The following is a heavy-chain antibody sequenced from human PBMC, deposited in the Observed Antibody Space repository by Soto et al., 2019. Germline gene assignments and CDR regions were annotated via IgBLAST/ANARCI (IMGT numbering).Heavy chain of an antibody. CDR2: INPNSGGT. CDR1: GYTFTGYY. J-gene: IGHJ6*02. Sequence: GASVKVSCKASGYTFTGYYMHWVRQAPGQGLEWMGWINPNSGGTNYAQKFQGRVTMTRDTSIGTAYMELSRLRSDDTAVYYCARVLSYDFWSGYLGAYYYYYYGMDVWGQGTTVTVSS. V-gene: IGHV1-2*02. D-gene: IGHD3-3*01. CDR3: ARVLSYDFWSGYLGAYYYYYYGMDV.